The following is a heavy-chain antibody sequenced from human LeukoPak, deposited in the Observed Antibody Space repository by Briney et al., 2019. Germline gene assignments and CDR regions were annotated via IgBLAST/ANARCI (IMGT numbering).Heavy chain of an antibody. Sequence: PGGSLRLSCAASGFTFISYSINWVRQAPGNGLELGSSISSSSTYIYYAYSVKGRFTISRDNAKNLLYLQMNSLRAEDTAVYYCARAMTTVTSYYFDYWGQGTLVTVSS. CDR3: ARAMTTVTSYYFDY. J-gene: IGHJ4*02. CDR2: ISSSSTYI. D-gene: IGHD4-17*01. V-gene: IGHV3-21*01. CDR1: GFTFISYS.